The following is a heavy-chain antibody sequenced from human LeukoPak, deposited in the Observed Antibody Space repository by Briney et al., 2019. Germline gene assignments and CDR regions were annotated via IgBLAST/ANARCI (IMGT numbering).Heavy chain of an antibody. CDR3: ARLTAGRSGSYLGDDY. CDR2: IYHSGST. Sequence: KPSETLSLTCAVSGYSISSGYYWGWIRQPPGKGLEWIGSIYHSGSTYYNPSLKSRVTISVDTSKNQFSLKLSSVTAADTAVYYCARLTAGRSGSYLGDDYWGQGTLVTVSS. D-gene: IGHD3-10*01. CDR1: GYSISSGYY. J-gene: IGHJ4*02. V-gene: IGHV4-38-2*01.